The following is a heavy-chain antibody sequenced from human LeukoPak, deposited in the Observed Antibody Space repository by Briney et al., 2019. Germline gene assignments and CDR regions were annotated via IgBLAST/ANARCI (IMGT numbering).Heavy chain of an antibody. J-gene: IGHJ4*02. CDR1: GFPFSTFW. D-gene: IGHD6-13*01. CDR3: ARDSAGNDY. V-gene: IGHV3-7*01. Sequence: GGSLRLSCSASGFPFSTFWMSWVRQAPGKGLEWVANIKQDGSEKYYVDSVKGRFTIPRANDKNSLYLQMNSLRAEDTANCARDSAGNDYWGQGTLVTASS. CDR2: IKQDGSEK.